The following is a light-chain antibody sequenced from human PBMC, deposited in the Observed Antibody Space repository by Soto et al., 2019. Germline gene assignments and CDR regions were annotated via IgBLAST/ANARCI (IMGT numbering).Light chain of an antibody. V-gene: IGKV3-15*01. CDR3: QQYSNWPYT. CDR1: QSVSSN. J-gene: IGKJ2*01. Sequence: EIVMTQSPATLSVSPGERATLSCRASQSVSSNLAWYQRKPGQAPRLLIYGASTRATGIPARFSGSGSGTEFTLTISSLQSEDFAVYYCQQYSNWPYTFGQGTNLEIK. CDR2: GAS.